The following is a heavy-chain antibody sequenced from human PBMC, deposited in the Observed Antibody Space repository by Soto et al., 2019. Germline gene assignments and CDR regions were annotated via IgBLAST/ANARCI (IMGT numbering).Heavy chain of an antibody. CDR1: GYTFTTYW. CDR2: IYPGDSDT. D-gene: IGHD1-26*01. J-gene: IGHJ6*02. V-gene: IGHV5-51*01. Sequence: EVQLVQSGAEVKKPGESLTISCKGSGYTFTTYWIGWERQMPGKGLEWMGIIYPGDSDTRYSPSFQSQVTISADKSISTAYLQWSSLKASDTAMYYCSRQVDHTLSNAMDVWGQGTTVTVSS. CDR3: SRQVDHTLSNAMDV.